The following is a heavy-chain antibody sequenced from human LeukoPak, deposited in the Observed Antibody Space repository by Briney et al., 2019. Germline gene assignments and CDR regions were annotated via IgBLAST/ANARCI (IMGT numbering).Heavy chain of an antibody. V-gene: IGHV3-74*01. CDR1: GFTFSSYW. Sequence: GGSLRLSCAASGFTFSSYWMHWVRQAPGKGLVWVSRINRDGSSTIYADSVKGRFTISRDNAKNTLYLQMNSLRAEDTAVYYCARGVRDGYSFGFYFDYWGQGALVTVSS. J-gene: IGHJ4*02. D-gene: IGHD5-12*01. CDR3: ARGVRDGYSFGFYFDY. CDR2: INRDGSST.